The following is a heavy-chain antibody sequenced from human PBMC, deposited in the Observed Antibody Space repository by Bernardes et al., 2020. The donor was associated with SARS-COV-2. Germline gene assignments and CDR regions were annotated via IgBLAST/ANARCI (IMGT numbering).Heavy chain of an antibody. CDR2: IIPIFGTA. CDR1: GGTFSSYA. J-gene: IGHJ6*02. CDR3: ARESSGGSYYYYGMDV. Sequence: SVKVSCKASGGTFSSYAISWVRQAPGQGLEWMGGIIPIFGTANYAQKFQGRVTITADKSTSTAYMELSSLRSEDTAVYYCARESSGGSYYYYGMDVWGQGTTVTVSS. V-gene: IGHV1-69*06. D-gene: IGHD6-19*01.